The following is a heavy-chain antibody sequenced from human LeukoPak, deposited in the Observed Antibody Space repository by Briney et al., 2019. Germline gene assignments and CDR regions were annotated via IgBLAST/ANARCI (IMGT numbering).Heavy chain of an antibody. V-gene: IGHV4-30-2*03. CDR1: GGSISSVGYS. Sequence: PSETLSLTCTVSGGSISSVGYSWSWIRQPPGKGLEWIGHIHRSGSTYYNPSLKSRVTISVDTSKNQFSLKLSSVTAADTAVYYCARHGFQTIAAAGPNDAFDIWGQGTMVTVSS. D-gene: IGHD6-13*01. CDR3: ARHGFQTIAAAGPNDAFDI. CDR2: IHRSGST. J-gene: IGHJ3*02.